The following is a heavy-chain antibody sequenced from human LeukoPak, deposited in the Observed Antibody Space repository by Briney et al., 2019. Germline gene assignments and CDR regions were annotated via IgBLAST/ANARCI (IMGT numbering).Heavy chain of an antibody. Sequence: ASVKVSCKASGYTFTSYGISWVRQAPGQGLEWMGWINPNSGGTNYAQKFQGRVTMTRDTSISTAYMELSRLRSDDTAVYYCARTMVRGVNFDYWGQGTLVTVSS. V-gene: IGHV1-2*02. J-gene: IGHJ4*02. CDR3: ARTMVRGVNFDY. CDR2: INPNSGGT. CDR1: GYTFTSYG. D-gene: IGHD3-10*01.